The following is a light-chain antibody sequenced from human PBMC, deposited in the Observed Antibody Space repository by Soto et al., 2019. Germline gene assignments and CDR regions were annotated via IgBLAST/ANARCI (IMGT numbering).Light chain of an antibody. V-gene: IGKV3-15*01. CDR3: QHFNSWPLL. J-gene: IGKJ1*01. CDR1: QNVNNR. Sequence: EIVTTQSPAMLSVSPGERTTHSCRASQNVNNRLAWYQQKAGQPPRLLIYGASTRATGIPARFSGSGSGTEFTLTISSLQSEDFAVYYCQHFNSWPLLFGQGTKVDIK. CDR2: GAS.